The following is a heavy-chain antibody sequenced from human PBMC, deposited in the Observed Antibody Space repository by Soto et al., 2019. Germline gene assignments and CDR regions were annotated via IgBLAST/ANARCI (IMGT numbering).Heavy chain of an antibody. CDR2: IKPDGSEK. D-gene: IGHD3-22*01. V-gene: IGHV3-7*04. CDR3: ARGDYYDSSGPFSDAFDI. CDR1: GITFSHYS. J-gene: IGHJ3*02. Sequence: PGGSLRLSCAASGITFSHYSMSWVGQVPGKGLEWVANIKPDGSEKWYVDSVKGRFTISRDNAKNSLYLQMNSLRAEDTAVYYCARGDYYDSSGPFSDAFDIWGQGTMVTVSS.